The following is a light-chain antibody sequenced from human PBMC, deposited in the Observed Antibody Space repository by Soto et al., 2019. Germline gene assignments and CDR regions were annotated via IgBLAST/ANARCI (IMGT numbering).Light chain of an antibody. V-gene: IGKV3-20*01. Sequence: EIVLTQSPGTLSLSPGERATLSCRASQSISSSYLAWYQQKPGQAPRLLIYDASSRATGIPDRISGSGSGADFTLTISRLEPEDFAVYYCQQYGSSPFTFGPGTKVDI. CDR3: QQYGSSPFT. J-gene: IGKJ3*01. CDR1: QSISSSY. CDR2: DAS.